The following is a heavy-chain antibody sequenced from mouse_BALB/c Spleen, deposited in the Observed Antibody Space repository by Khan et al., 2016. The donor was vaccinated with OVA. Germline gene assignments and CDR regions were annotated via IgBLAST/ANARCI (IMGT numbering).Heavy chain of an antibody. CDR1: GFTFSYYR. D-gene: IGHD1-1*01. Sequence: VQLVETGGGLVRPGNSLKLSCVTSGFTFSYYRMHWLRQFPGKRLEWIAVITVKSDNSGANYAEYVKGRFTISRDDSKSSVYLQMNRLREEDTATYYCSRGGYYYGTPFDYWGQGTTLTVSS. CDR3: SRGGYYYGTPFDY. J-gene: IGHJ2*01. V-gene: IGHV13-2*02. CDR2: ITVKSDNSGA.